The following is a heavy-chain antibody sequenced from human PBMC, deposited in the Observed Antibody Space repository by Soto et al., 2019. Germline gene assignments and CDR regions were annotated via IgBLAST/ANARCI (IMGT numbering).Heavy chain of an antibody. V-gene: IGHV4-30-4*01. J-gene: IGHJ5*01. CDR2: IYKSATT. CDR1: GDSISNLDYF. CDR3: ARGRYCLTGRCFPNWFDS. Sequence: SETLALTCSVSGDSISNLDYFWAWIRQPPGQALEYIGYIYKSATTYYNPSFESRVAISVDTSKSQFSLNVTSVTAADTAVYFCARGRYCLTGRCFPNWFDSWGQGALVTVSS. D-gene: IGHD7-27*01.